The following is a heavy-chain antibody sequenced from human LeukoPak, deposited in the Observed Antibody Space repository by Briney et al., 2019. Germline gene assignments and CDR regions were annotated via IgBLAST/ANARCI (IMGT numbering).Heavy chain of an antibody. CDR2: IRSKAYGGTT. Sequence: GGSLRLSCTASGFTFGDYAMSWVRQAPGKGLEWVGFIRSKAYGGTTEYAASVKGRFTISRDDSKSIAYLQMNSLKTEDTAVYYCTRVKFYFDYWGQGTLVTVSS. CDR1: GFTFGDYA. CDR3: TRVKFYFDY. J-gene: IGHJ4*02. V-gene: IGHV3-49*04.